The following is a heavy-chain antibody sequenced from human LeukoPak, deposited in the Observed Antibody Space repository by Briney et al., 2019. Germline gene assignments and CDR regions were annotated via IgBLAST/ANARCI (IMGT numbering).Heavy chain of an antibody. CDR3: ARARLSYYESTRDCFDP. V-gene: IGHV4-4*07. J-gene: IGHJ5*02. CDR1: GDSISNYY. D-gene: IGHD2/OR15-2a*01. Sequence: PSETLSLTCTVSGDSISNYYWSWIRQPAGKGLEWIGRIYTSGSTNYNPSLKSRVTMSVDTSKNQFSLKLRSVTAADTAVYYCARARLSYYESTRDCFDPWGQGTLVTVSS. CDR2: IYTSGST.